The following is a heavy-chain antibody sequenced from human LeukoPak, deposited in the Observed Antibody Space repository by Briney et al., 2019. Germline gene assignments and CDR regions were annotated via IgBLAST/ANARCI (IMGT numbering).Heavy chain of an antibody. Sequence: GESLRISCQGSGYNFTTHWISWVRQMPGKGLEWMGRVHPSDSYTKYSPSFQGHVSISADKSISTAYLQWSSLRASDAAMYYCARHVDSAGGAWFVAAFDIWGQGTLVTVSS. CDR3: ARHVDSAGGAWFVAAFDI. CDR2: VHPSDSYT. D-gene: IGHD2-21*02. J-gene: IGHJ3*02. V-gene: IGHV5-10-1*01. CDR1: GYNFTTHW.